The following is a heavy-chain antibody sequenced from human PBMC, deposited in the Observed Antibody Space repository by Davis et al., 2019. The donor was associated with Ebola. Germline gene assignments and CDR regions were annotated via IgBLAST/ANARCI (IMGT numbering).Heavy chain of an antibody. CDR3: ARSTLLPHDGRGNHAFDI. J-gene: IGHJ3*02. Sequence: SVKVSCKASGYTFTFRYLHWVRQAPGQAPEWMGWITPFNGNTNYAQKFQDRVTITRDRSMTTAYMELSSLRSADTAMYYCARSTLLPHDGRGNHAFDIWGQGTMVTVSS. D-gene: IGHD3-22*01. CDR1: GYTFTFRY. V-gene: IGHV1-45*02. CDR2: ITPFNGNT.